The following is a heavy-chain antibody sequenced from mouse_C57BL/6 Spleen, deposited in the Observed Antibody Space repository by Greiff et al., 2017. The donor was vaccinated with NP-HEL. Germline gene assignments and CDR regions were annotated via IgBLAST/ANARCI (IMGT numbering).Heavy chain of an antibody. CDR3: TRDSSGPAWFAY. Sequence: QVQLQQSGAELVRPGASVTLSCKASGYTFTDYEMHWVKQTPVHGLEWIGAIVPETGGTAYNQKFKGKAILTADKSSSTAYMELRSLTSEDSAVYYCTRDSSGPAWFAYWGQGTLVTVSA. CDR1: GYTFTDYE. CDR2: IVPETGGT. D-gene: IGHD3-2*02. V-gene: IGHV1-15*01. J-gene: IGHJ3*01.